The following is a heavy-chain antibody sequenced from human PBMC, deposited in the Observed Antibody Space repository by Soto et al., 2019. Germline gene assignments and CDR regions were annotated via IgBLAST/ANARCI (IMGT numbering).Heavy chain of an antibody. CDR1: GYTFTGYY. Sequence: ASVKVSCKACGYTFTGYYMHWVRQAPGQGLEGMGWINPNSGGTNYAQKFQGRITMTRDTSISTAYMELSRLRSDDTAVYYCARDMVYYYDSSGYSGADYWGQGTLVTVSS. V-gene: IGHV1-2*02. D-gene: IGHD3-22*01. J-gene: IGHJ4*02. CDR2: INPNSGGT. CDR3: ARDMVYYYDSSGYSGADY.